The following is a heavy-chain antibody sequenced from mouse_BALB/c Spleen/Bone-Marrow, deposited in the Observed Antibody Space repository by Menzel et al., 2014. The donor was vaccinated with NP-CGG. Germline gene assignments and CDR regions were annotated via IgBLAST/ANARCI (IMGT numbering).Heavy chain of an antibody. CDR1: GFAFSRYW. CDR3: ANNYSSRYVAY. CDR2: ISPASSTI. Sequence: EVMLVESGGGLVQPGGSLKLSCAASGFAFSRYWMTWARQAPGKGLEWIGEISPASSTINYTPSLKDKFIISRDNAKNTLYLQMSKVRSEDTALYYCANNYSSRYVAYWGQGTLVTVSA. V-gene: IGHV4-1*02. D-gene: IGHD1-1*01. J-gene: IGHJ3*01.